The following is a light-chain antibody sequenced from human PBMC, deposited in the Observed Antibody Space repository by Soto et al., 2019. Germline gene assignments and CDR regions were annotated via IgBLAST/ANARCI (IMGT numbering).Light chain of an antibody. CDR3: QHYYSTPPT. CDR2: WAS. J-gene: IGKJ1*01. V-gene: IGKV4-1*01. CDR1: QSVLYSSNNKNF. Sequence: DIVMTQSPDSLAVSLGERATINCKSSQSVLYSSNNKNFLAWYQQKPGQPPKLLIYWASTRESGVPDRFSGGGSGTDFTLTISSLQAEDVAVYYCQHYYSTPPTFGQGTKVEIK.